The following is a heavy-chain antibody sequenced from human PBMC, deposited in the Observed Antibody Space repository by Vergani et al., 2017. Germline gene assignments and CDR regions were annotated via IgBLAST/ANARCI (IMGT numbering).Heavy chain of an antibody. D-gene: IGHD6-13*01. Sequence: EVQLVQSGAEVKKPGESLRISCKGSGYSFTSYWIGWVRQMPGKGLEWMGIIYPGDSDTRYSPSFQGQVTISADKSISTAYLQWSSLKASDTAMYYCASGAAAGADPPEYFQHWGQGTLVTVSS. J-gene: IGHJ1*01. CDR1: GYSFTSYW. CDR2: IYPGDSDT. V-gene: IGHV5-51*01. CDR3: ASGAAAGADPPEYFQH.